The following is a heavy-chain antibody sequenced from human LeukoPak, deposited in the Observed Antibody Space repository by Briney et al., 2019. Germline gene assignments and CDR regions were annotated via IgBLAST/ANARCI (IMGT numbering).Heavy chain of an antibody. CDR1: GYTFTSYD. CDR3: ARGAVAATFFDY. D-gene: IGHD6-19*01. Sequence: ASVKVSCKASGYTFTSYDINWVRQATGQGLEWMGWINPNSGGTNYAQKFQGRVTMTRDTSLSTAYMELSRLRSDDTAVYYCARGAVAATFFDYWGQGTLVTVSS. J-gene: IGHJ4*02. V-gene: IGHV1-2*02. CDR2: INPNSGGT.